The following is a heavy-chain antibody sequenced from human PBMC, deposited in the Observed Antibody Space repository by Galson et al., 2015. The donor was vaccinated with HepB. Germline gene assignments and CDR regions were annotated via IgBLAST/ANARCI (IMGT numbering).Heavy chain of an antibody. V-gene: IGHV1-18*04. Sequence: SVKVSCKASGYTFTSYGISWVRQAPGQGLEWMGWISAYNGNTNYAQKLQGRVTMTTDTSTSTAYMELRSLRSDDTAVYYCARDYDYGDYGTSYYYYYGMDVWGQGTTVTVSS. J-gene: IGHJ6*02. CDR3: ARDYDYGDYGTSYYYYYGMDV. D-gene: IGHD4-17*01. CDR2: ISAYNGNT. CDR1: GYTFTSYG.